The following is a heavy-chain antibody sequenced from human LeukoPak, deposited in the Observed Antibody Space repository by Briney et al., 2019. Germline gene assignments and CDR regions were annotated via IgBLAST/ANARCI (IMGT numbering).Heavy chain of an antibody. V-gene: IGHV4-61*02. CDR2: IYTSGST. CDR3: AREASPYCSSTSCYDY. J-gene: IGHJ4*02. CDR1: GGSISSGSYY. Sequence: SETLSLTCTVSGGSISSGSYYWSWIRQPAGKGLEWIGRIYTSGSTNYNPSLKSRVTISVDTSKNQFSLKLSSVTAADTAVYYCAREASPYCSSTSCYDYWGQGTLVTVSS. D-gene: IGHD2-2*01.